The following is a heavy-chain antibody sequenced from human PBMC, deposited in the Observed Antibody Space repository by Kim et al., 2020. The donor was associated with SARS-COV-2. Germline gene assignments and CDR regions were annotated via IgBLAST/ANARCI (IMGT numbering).Heavy chain of an antibody. CDR2: RYYSGST. CDR3: ARHRDYDSSGDYLDY. D-gene: IGHD3-22*01. J-gene: IGHJ4*02. CDR1: GDSISSFY. Sequence: SETLSLTCNVSGDSISSFYWSWIRQPPGKGLEWIGYRYYSGSTNFNPSLKSRVTISVDTSKNQFSLKLSSVTAADTAVYYCARHRDYDSSGDYLDYWGQG. V-gene: IGHV4-59*08.